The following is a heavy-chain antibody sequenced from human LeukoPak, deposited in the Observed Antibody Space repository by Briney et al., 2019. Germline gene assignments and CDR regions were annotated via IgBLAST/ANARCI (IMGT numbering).Heavy chain of an antibody. V-gene: IGHV3-21*01. D-gene: IGHD6-13*01. CDR1: GFTFSSYS. Sequence: GGSLRLSCAASGFTFSSYSMNWVRQAPGKGLEWISSISSSSSYIYYADSVKGRFTISRDNAKNSLYLQMNSLRAEDTAVYYCARSYSSSWYSDYWGQGTLVTVFS. J-gene: IGHJ4*02. CDR2: ISSSSSYI. CDR3: ARSYSSSWYSDY.